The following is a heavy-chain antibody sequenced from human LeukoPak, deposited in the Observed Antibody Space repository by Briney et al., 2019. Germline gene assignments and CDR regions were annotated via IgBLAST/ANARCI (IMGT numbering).Heavy chain of an antibody. CDR2: INHSGST. Sequence: GSLRLSCAASGFPFSSRVMSWIRQPPGKGLEWIGEINHSGSTNYNPSLKSRVTISVDTSKNQFSLKLSSVTAADTAVYYCARTKTYYDILTGPWFDPWGQGTLVTVSS. CDR3: ARTKTYYDILTGPWFDP. V-gene: IGHV4-34*01. J-gene: IGHJ5*02. CDR1: GFPFSSRV. D-gene: IGHD3-9*01.